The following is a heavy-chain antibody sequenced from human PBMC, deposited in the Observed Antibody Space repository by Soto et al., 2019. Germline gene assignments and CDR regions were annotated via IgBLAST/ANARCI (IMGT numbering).Heavy chain of an antibody. V-gene: IGHV1-18*04. CDR1: GYTFTNYG. CDR2: ISGYNGNT. CDR3: ARGGSSWSAEYYEH. J-gene: IGHJ1*01. Sequence: ASVKVSCKASGYTFTNYGISWVRQAPGQGPEWMGWISGYNGNTKYTRKVQGRVTLTTDTSASTAYMELRGLRSDDTAVYYCARGGSSWSAEYYEHWGQGTLITVSS. D-gene: IGHD6-13*01.